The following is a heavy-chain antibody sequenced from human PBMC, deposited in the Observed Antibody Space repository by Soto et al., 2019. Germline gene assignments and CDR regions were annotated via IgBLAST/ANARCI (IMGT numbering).Heavy chain of an antibody. J-gene: IGHJ6*02. V-gene: IGHV4-30-4*01. CDR3: ARQRFPYGMDV. CDR2: IYYSGST. CDR1: GGSISSADYY. D-gene: IGHD3-3*01. Sequence: SETLSLTCTVSGGSISSADYYWSWIRQPPGKGLEWIGYIYYSGSTYYNPSLKSRVTISVDTSKNQFSLKLSPVTAADTAVYYCARQRFPYGMDVWGQGTTVTVSS.